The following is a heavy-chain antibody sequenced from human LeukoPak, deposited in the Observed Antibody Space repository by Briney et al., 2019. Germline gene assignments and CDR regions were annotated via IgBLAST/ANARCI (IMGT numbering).Heavy chain of an antibody. D-gene: IGHD3-10*01. CDR2: ISYDGSNK. J-gene: IGHJ4*02. V-gene: IGHV3-30-3*01. Sequence: GGSLRLSCAASGFTFSSYAMHWVRQAPGKGLEWVAVISYDGSNKYYADSVKGRFTISRGNSKNTLYLQMNSLRAEDTAVYYCARAKAVRGVIDYWGQGTLVTVSS. CDR1: GFTFSSYA. CDR3: ARAKAVRGVIDY.